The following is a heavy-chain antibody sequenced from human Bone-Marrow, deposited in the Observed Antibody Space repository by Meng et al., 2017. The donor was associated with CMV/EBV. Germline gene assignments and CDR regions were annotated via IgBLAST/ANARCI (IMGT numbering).Heavy chain of an antibody. D-gene: IGHD3-22*01. V-gene: IGHV3-73*01. CDR3: TTTSVPSSGDY. CDR1: GFTFSGSF. Sequence: CAASGFTFSGSFMHWFRHASGKGLEWVGRIRNKGNNYATTYAASVEGRFSISRDDSKNAAYLEMNSLKTEDTAIYYCTTTSVPSSGDYWGQGTLVTVSS. J-gene: IGHJ4*02. CDR2: IRNKGNNYAT.